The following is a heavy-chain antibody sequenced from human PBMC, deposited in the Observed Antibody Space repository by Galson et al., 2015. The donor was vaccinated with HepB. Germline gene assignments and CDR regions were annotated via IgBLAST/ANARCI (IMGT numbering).Heavy chain of an antibody. Sequence: SLRLSCAASGFAFDTHAMSRVRQAPGRGLEWISGISGNGDSTFYADSVKGRFTVSRDNSNNKLYLQMNSLRAEDAGLYFCAKGYGLFDSWGQGILVTVSS. J-gene: IGHJ5*01. CDR1: GFAFDTHA. CDR2: ISGNGDST. CDR3: AKGYGLFDS. V-gene: IGHV3-23*01. D-gene: IGHD5-18*01.